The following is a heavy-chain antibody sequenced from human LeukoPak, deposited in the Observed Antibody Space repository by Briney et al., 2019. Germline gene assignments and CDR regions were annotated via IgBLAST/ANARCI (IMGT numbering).Heavy chain of an antibody. V-gene: IGHV5-51*01. CDR2: IYPGDSDT. Sequence: GESLKISCKGSGYSFTSYWIGWVRQMPGKGLEWMGIIYPGDSDTRYSPSFQGQVTISADKSISTAYLQWSSLKASDTAMYYCARLYYYDSSGYHPLDYWGQGTLVTVSS. D-gene: IGHD3-22*01. J-gene: IGHJ4*02. CDR3: ARLYYYDSSGYHPLDY. CDR1: GYSFTSYW.